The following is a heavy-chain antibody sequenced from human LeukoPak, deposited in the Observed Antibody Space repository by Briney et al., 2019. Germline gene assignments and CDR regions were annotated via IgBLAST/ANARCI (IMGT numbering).Heavy chain of an antibody. J-gene: IGHJ4*02. Sequence: SETLSLTCTVSSGSISTGDYYWSWVRQPPGKGLEYIGYIYYSGSTYYNPSLKSRITISVDTSKNQFSLKLSSVTAADTAVYYCAVGHYYHSSGYLFDSWGQGTLVTVST. D-gene: IGHD3-22*01. CDR1: SGSISTGDYY. V-gene: IGHV4-30-4*01. CDR3: AVGHYYHSSGYLFDS. CDR2: IYYSGST.